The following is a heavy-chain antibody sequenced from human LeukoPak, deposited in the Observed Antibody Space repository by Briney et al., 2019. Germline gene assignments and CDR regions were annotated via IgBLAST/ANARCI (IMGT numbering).Heavy chain of an antibody. D-gene: IGHD3-3*01. CDR3: AREGRITIFGVVRANWFDP. CDR2: IKQDGSEK. V-gene: IGHV3-7*01. CDR1: GFTFSSYA. J-gene: IGHJ5*02. Sequence: PGGSLRLSCAASGFTFSSYAMSWVRQAPGKGLEWVANIKQDGSEKYYVDSVKGRFTISRDNAKNSLYLQMNSLRAEDTAVYYCAREGRITIFGVVRANWFDPWGQGTLVTVSS.